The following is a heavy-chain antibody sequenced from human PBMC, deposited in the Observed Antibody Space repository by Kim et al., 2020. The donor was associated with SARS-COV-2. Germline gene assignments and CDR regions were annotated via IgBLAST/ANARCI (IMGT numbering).Heavy chain of an antibody. V-gene: IGHV1-3*01. Sequence: NYSQPSQGRVTITRETSASTAYMELSSLRSEDTAVYYCAREVGVTGSIDYWGQGTLVTVSS. J-gene: IGHJ4*02. D-gene: IGHD1-20*01. CDR3: AREVGVTGSIDY.